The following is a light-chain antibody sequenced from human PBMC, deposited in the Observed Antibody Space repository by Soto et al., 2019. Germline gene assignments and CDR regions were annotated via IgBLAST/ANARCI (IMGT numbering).Light chain of an antibody. CDR2: ASS. CDR1: QGISSY. J-gene: IGKJ1*01. Sequence: DIQLTQSPSFLSASVGDRVTITCRASQGISSYLAWYQQKPGKAPKLLIYASSTLQSGVPSKVSGSGPGPEVPLTISRLQPEDFATYYCHQLNTYPRTFGQGTKVVLK. V-gene: IGKV1-9*01. CDR3: HQLNTYPRT.